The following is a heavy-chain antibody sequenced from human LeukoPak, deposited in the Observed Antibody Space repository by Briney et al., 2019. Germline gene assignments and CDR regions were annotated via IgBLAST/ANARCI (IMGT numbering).Heavy chain of an antibody. V-gene: IGHV3-21*01. CDR3: ARGLGYYYDSSGYYAFDY. CDR2: ISSSSSYI. J-gene: IGHJ4*02. Sequence: GGSLRLSCAASGFTFSSYSMNWVRQAPGKGLDWVSSISSSSSYIYYADSVKGRFTISRDNAKNSLYLQMNSLRAEDTAVYYCARGLGYYYDSSGYYAFDYWGQGSLVTVSS. CDR1: GFTFSSYS. D-gene: IGHD3-22*01.